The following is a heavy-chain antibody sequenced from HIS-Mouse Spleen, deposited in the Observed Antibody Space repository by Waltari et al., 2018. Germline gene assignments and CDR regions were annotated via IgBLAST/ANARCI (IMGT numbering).Heavy chain of an antibody. J-gene: IGHJ2*01. Sequence: QLQLQESGPGLVKPSETLSLTCTVRGGYISSSSYYWGWIRQPPGKGLEWIGSIYYSGSTYYNPSLKSRVTISVDTSKNQFSLKLSSVTAADTAVYYCAREIPYSSSWYDWYFDLWGRGTLVTVSS. D-gene: IGHD6-13*01. CDR3: AREIPYSSSWYDWYFDL. CDR1: GGYISSSSYY. V-gene: IGHV4-39*07. CDR2: IYYSGST.